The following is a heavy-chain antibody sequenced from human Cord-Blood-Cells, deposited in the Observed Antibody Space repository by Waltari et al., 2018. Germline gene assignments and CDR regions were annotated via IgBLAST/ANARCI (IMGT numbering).Heavy chain of an antibody. V-gene: IGHV3-23*01. CDR3: AKAGFYYDSSGYYYYFDY. Sequence: EVQLLESGGGLVQPGGSLRLSCAASGFTFSSYAMSWVRQAPGKGLEWVSALSGSGGSTDYADSVKGRFTISRDNSKNTLYLQMNSLRAEDTAGYYCAKAGFYYDSSGYYYYFDYWGQGTLVTVSS. J-gene: IGHJ4*02. D-gene: IGHD3-22*01. CDR1: GFTFSSYA. CDR2: LSGSGGST.